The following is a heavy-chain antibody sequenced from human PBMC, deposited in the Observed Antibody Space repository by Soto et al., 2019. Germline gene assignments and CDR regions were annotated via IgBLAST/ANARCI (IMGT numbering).Heavy chain of an antibody. V-gene: IGHV1-18*01. CDR1: GYTFSSYG. D-gene: IGHD5-12*01. CDR3: ARDDRAIMVATLLLFDY. J-gene: IGHJ4*02. CDR2: ISAYNGNT. Sequence: GASVKVSCKASGYTFSSYGINWVRQAPGQGLEWMGWISAYNGNTNYAQKLQGRVTMTTDTSTSTAYMELRSLRSDDTAVYYCARDDRAIMVATLLLFDYWGQGTLVTVSS.